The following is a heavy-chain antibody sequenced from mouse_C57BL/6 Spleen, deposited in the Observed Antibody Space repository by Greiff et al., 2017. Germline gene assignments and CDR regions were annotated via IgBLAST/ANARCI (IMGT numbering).Heavy chain of an antibody. V-gene: IGHV1-9*01. Sequence: VQLQQSGAELLKPGASVKLSCKATGYTFTGYWIEWVKQRPGHGLEWIGEIFPGSGSTTYNEKFKGKATFTADTSSNTAYMQLSSRTTEDSAIYYCARRGITTVVAPYWYFDVWGTGTTVTVSS. J-gene: IGHJ1*03. CDR1: GYTFTGYW. CDR2: IFPGSGST. D-gene: IGHD1-1*01. CDR3: ARRGITTVVAPYWYFDV.